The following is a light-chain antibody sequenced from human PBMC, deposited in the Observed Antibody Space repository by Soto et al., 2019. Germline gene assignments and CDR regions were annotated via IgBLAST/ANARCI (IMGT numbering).Light chain of an antibody. V-gene: IGLV2-14*01. CDR2: EVS. J-gene: IGLJ1*01. CDR1: SSDVGAYDY. Sequence: QSVLTQPASVSGSPGQSITISCTGTSSDVGAYDYVSWCQQHPGKAPKLIISEVSNRPSGVSYRFSGSKSGNTASLTISGLHPEDEASYYCTSYTSSSTRVFGTGTKVTVL. CDR3: TSYTSSSTRV.